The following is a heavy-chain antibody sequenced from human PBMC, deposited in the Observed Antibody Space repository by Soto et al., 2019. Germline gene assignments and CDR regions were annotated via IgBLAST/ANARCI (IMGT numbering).Heavy chain of an antibody. J-gene: IGHJ6*02. D-gene: IGHD2-2*02. CDR2: IYPGDSDT. V-gene: IGHV5-51*01. Sequence: GESLKISCKGSGYSFTNYWIGWVRQMPGKGLEWMGIIYPGDSDTKYSPSFQGQVTISADKSINTPYLQWSSLKASDTAMYYCARHATTLYYYYGMDVWGQGTTVTVSS. CDR3: ARHATTLYYYYGMDV. CDR1: GYSFTNYW.